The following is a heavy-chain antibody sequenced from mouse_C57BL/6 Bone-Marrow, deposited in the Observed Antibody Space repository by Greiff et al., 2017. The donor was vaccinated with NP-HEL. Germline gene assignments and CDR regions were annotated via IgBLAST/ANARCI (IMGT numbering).Heavy chain of an antibody. CDR3: ARKGLRRDLDY. J-gene: IGHJ4*01. V-gene: IGHV1-19*01. CDR2: INPYNGGT. CDR1: GYTFTDYY. Sequence: VQLQQSGPVLVKPGASVKMSCKASGYTFTDYYMNWVKQSHGKSLEWIGVINPYNGGTSYNQKFKGKATLTVDKSSSTAYMELNSLTSEDSAVYYCARKGLRRDLDYWGQGTSVTVSS. D-gene: IGHD2-2*01.